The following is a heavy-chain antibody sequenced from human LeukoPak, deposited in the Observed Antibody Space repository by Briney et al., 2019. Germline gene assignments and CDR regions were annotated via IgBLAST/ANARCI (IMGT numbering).Heavy chain of an antibody. CDR1: GFTFSSYW. J-gene: IGHJ4*02. V-gene: IGHV3-7*01. Sequence: GGSLRLSCAASGFTFSSYWMSWVRQAPGKGLEWVANIKQDGSEKYYVDPVKGRFTISRDNAKNSLYLQMNSLRAEDTAVYYCARGVPAARAPGYVGYWGQGTLVTVSS. CDR3: ARGVPAARAPGYVGY. D-gene: IGHD2-2*01. CDR2: IKQDGSEK.